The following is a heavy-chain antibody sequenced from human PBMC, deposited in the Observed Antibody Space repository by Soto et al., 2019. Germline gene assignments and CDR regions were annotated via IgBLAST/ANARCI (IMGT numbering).Heavy chain of an antibody. J-gene: IGHJ6*02. V-gene: IGHV1-18*01. CDR1: GYTFSSYC. D-gene: IGHD3-10*01. Sequence: QAQLVQSGAEVKKPGASVKVSCKASGYTFSSYCITWVRQAPGQGLEWMAWISGYNGNTNYAQNLQGRVTMTTDTSTNTAYMELRSLRSDDTAVYYCARDDFVVRGVYYYYGMYVWGQGTTVTVSS. CDR3: ARDDFVVRGVYYYYGMYV. CDR2: ISGYNGNT.